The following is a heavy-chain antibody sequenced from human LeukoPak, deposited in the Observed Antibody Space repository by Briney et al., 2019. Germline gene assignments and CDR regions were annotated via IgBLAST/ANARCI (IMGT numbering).Heavy chain of an antibody. J-gene: IGHJ4*02. Sequence: SETLSLTCTVSGGSNTSYYWSWIRQPPGKGLEWIGYIYSSGSTTYNPSLKSRVTISVDTSKNQFSLKLTSVTAADTAVYYCARRAVAENYFDYWGQGTLVTDSS. CDR3: ARRAVAENYFDY. D-gene: IGHD6-19*01. CDR1: GGSNTSYY. CDR2: IYSSGST. V-gene: IGHV4-59*08.